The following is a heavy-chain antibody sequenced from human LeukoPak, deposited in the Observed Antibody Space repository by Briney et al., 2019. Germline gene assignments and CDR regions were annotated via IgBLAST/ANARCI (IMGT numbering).Heavy chain of an antibody. D-gene: IGHD3-22*01. V-gene: IGHV3-21*01. CDR3: ARDHGPGNYYDSSAYYNY. J-gene: IGHJ4*02. CDR2: ISSSSSYI. CDR1: GFTFSSYN. Sequence: PGGSLGLSCAASGFTFSSYNMNWVRQAPGKGLEWVSSISSSSSYIYYADSVKGRFTISRDNAKNSLYLQMNSLSAEDTAVYYCARDHGPGNYYDSSAYYNYWGQGTLVTVSS.